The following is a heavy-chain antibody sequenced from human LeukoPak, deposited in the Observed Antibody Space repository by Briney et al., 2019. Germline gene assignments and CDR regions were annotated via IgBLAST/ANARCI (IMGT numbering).Heavy chain of an antibody. J-gene: IGHJ5*02. Sequence: SETLSLTCTVSGGSVSSSRYYWGWIRQSPGKGLEWIGTIYYTRTTYYNPSLNSRVTISLDTSQNQFSLKLNSVTAADTAMYYCARATADSSGSYLALYNWFDPWGQGTLVTVSS. V-gene: IGHV4-39*07. CDR3: ARATADSSGSYLALYNWFDP. CDR1: GGSVSSSRYY. D-gene: IGHD3-22*01. CDR2: IYYTRTT.